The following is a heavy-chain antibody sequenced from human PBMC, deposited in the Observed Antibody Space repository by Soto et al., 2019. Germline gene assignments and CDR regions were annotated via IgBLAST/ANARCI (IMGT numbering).Heavy chain of an antibody. CDR3: ASMSNNLYYGFDYYYYMDV. CDR1: GGSISSGGYY. V-gene: IGHV4-31*03. CDR2: IYYSGST. Sequence: QVQLQESGPGLVKPSQTLSLTCTVSGGSISSGGYYWSWIRQHPGKGLEWIGYIYYSGSTYYNPSLKSRVTISVDTSKNQFSLKLSSVTAADTAVYYCASMSNNLYYGFDYYYYMDVWGKGTTVTVSS. D-gene: IGHD1-7*01. J-gene: IGHJ6*03.